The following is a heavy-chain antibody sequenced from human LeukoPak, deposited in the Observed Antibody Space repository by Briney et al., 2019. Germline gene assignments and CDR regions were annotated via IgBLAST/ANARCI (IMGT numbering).Heavy chain of an antibody. V-gene: IGHV1-46*01. D-gene: IGHD2-2*01. CDR2: INPTGGST. Sequence: ASVKVSCKASGYTFPSYFMHWVRQAPGQGLEWMGIINPTGGSTTYAQKFQGRVTMTRDTSTSTVYMELSSLRSDDTAVYYCARALGYCSSTSCRPNDAFDIWGQGTMVTVSS. J-gene: IGHJ3*02. CDR3: ARALGYCSSTSCRPNDAFDI. CDR1: GYTFPSYF.